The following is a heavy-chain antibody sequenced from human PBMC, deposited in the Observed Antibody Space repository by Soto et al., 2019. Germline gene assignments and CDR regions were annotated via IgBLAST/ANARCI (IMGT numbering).Heavy chain of an antibody. Sequence: PGGSLRLSCAVSGFTFSNYAMSWVRQAPGKGLEWVSGLSSGGETTHYADSMKGRFTISRDNSKNTLYLQMNSLRADGTAMYYCAKTVGTSSKFDYWGRGTLVTVSS. V-gene: IGHV3-23*01. J-gene: IGHJ4*02. CDR2: LSSGGETT. CDR1: GFTFSNYA. D-gene: IGHD1-26*01. CDR3: AKTVGTSSKFDY.